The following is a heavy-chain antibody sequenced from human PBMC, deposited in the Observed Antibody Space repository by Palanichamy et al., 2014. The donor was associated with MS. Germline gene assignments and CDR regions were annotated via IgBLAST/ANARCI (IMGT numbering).Heavy chain of an antibody. J-gene: IGHJ5*02. Sequence: QVQLVQSGAEVKKPRASVKVSCKASGYTFTSYYMHWVRQAPGQGLEWMGIINPSGGSTSYAQKFQGRATMTRDTSTSTVYMELSSLRSEDTAVYYCARGTTTVRGVINKRSGWIDPWGQGTLVTVSS. CDR3: ARGTTTVRGVINKRSGWIDP. CDR1: GYTFTSYY. D-gene: IGHD3-10*01. CDR2: INPSGGST. V-gene: IGHV1-46*03.